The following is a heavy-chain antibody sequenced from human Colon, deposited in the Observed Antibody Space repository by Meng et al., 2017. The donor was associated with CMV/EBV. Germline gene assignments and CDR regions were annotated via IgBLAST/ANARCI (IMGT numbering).Heavy chain of an antibody. V-gene: IGHV3-30*02. J-gene: IGHJ5*02. Sequence: GGSLRLSCAGSGFSFKNYAMHWVRQAPGKGLEWVAYIQYDSNNKWYGDSVRGRFTISRDNSKNTLYLEMNSLRAEDTAMYYCAKATSLAGTLGSWGQGTLVTVSS. CDR3: AKATSLAGTLGS. CDR2: IQYDSNNK. D-gene: IGHD1-1*01. CDR1: GFSFKNYA.